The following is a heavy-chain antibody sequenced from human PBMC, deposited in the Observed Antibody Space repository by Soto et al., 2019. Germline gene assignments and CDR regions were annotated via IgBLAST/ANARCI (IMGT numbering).Heavy chain of an antibody. CDR1: GDRFTTYW. D-gene: IGHD3-9*01. Sequence: ESLKISCRVSGDRFTTYWIAWVRQMPGKGLEWMGIIYPVDFDTRYSPSFQGQVTISVDRPITTPYLHWTSLKPSDSGIYNCARKHSLGYFDLFDPCGRGSLGTVSS. CDR2: IYPVDFDT. CDR3: ARKHSLGYFDLFDP. V-gene: IGHV5-51*04. J-gene: IGHJ5*02.